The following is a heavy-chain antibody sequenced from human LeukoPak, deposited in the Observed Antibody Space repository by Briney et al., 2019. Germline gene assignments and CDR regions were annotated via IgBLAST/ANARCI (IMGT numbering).Heavy chain of an antibody. J-gene: IGHJ4*02. D-gene: IGHD1-26*01. Sequence: GRSLRLSSAASGFSFSTYGMHWVRQAPGKGLDWVTVISYDGSDKYYADSVKGRFTISRDNSRNTLYLQMNSLRVEDTAVYYCAKEVGTFTLDYWGQGTLVTASS. V-gene: IGHV3-30*18. CDR1: GFSFSTYG. CDR3: AKEVGTFTLDY. CDR2: ISYDGSDK.